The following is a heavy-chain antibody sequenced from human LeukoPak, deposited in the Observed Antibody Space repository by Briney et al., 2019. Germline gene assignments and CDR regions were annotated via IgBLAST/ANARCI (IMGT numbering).Heavy chain of an antibody. D-gene: IGHD1-26*01. CDR1: GGSISSSSYY. Sequence: SETLSLTCTVSGGSISSSSYYWGWTRQPPRTGLEWIGSIYDSGSTYYNPSLKSRVTISVDTSKNQFSLKLSSVTAADTAVYYCARQGGPYYYYMDVWGKGTTVTVSS. J-gene: IGHJ6*03. CDR2: IYDSGST. CDR3: ARQGGPYYYYMDV. V-gene: IGHV4-39*01.